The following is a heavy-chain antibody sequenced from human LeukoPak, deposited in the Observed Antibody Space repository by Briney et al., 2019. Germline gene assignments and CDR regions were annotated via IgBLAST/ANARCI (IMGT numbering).Heavy chain of an antibody. Sequence: PGGFLRLSCAASRFTFSTFGMHWVRQAPGKGLEWVAVISSDGSNKYYADSVRGRFTISRDNSKDTLYLQMSSLRIEDTAVYYCRAATKFLDYYYDYWGQGTLVTVSS. CDR2: ISSDGSNK. D-gene: IGHD3-22*01. CDR1: RFTFSTFG. CDR3: RAATKFLDYYYDY. V-gene: IGHV3-30*03. J-gene: IGHJ4*02.